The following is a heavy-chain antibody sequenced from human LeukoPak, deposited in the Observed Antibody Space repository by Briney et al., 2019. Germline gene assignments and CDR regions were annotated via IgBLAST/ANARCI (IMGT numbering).Heavy chain of an antibody. D-gene: IGHD3-3*01. V-gene: IGHV1-69*01. Sequence: SVKVSCKASGGTFSSYAISWVRQAPGQGLEWMGGIIPIFGPANYAQKFQGRVTITADESTSTAYMELTSLRSEDTAVYYCATAGVALSINWFDPWGQGTLVTVSS. CDR2: IIPIFGPA. CDR1: GGTFSSYA. CDR3: ATAGVALSINWFDP. J-gene: IGHJ5*02.